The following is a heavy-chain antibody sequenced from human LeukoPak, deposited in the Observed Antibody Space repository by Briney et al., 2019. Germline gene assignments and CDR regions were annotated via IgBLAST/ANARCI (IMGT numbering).Heavy chain of an antibody. J-gene: IGHJ4*02. CDR1: GFTFSSYA. CDR3: AREAAITPAFDY. Sequence: PGGSLRLSCAASGFTFSSYAMHWVRQAPGKGLEGVAVISYDGSNKYYADSVKGRFTISRDNSKNTLYLQMNSLRAEDTAVYYCAREAAITPAFDYWGQGTLVTVSS. D-gene: IGHD2-2*01. V-gene: IGHV3-30*04. CDR2: ISYDGSNK.